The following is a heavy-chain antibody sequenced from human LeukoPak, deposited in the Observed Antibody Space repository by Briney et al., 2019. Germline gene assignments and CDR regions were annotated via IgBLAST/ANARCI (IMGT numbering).Heavy chain of an antibody. J-gene: IGHJ4*02. V-gene: IGHV4-39*07. CDR2: IYHSGST. D-gene: IGHD2-2*01. CDR3: ARALGYCSSTSCHYYFDY. CDR1: GGSISSSSYY. Sequence: SETLSLTCTVSGGSISSSSYYWGWIRQPPGKGLEWIGSIYHSGSTYYDPSLKSRVTISVDTSKNQFSLKLSSVTAADTAVYYCARALGYCSSTSCHYYFDYWGQGTLVTVSS.